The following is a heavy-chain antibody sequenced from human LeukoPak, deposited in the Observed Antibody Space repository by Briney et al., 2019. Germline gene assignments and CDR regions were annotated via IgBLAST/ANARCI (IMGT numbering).Heavy chain of an antibody. D-gene: IGHD2-2*01. CDR3: ARVSVCSSTSCYSVFDY. Sequence: GRSLRLSCAASGCTFSSYWMHWVRQAPGKGLVWVSRISSDGSSTSYADSVKGRFTISRDNAKNTLHLQMNRLRDEDTAVYYCARVSVCSSTSCYSVFDYLGQGTLVTVSS. CDR2: ISSDGSST. V-gene: IGHV3-74*01. J-gene: IGHJ4*02. CDR1: GCTFSSYW.